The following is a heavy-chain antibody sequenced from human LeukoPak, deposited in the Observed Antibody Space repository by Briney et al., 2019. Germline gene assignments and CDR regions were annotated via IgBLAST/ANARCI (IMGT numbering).Heavy chain of an antibody. CDR2: INWNGGST. D-gene: IGHD3-16*01. CDR3: ARGGIIYMDV. J-gene: IGHJ6*03. V-gene: IGHV3-20*04. Sequence: GGTLRLSCAASGFTFSGYAMTWVRQAPGKGLEWVSGINWNGGSTGYADSVKGRFTISRDNAKNSLSLQMNSLRVEDTALYYCARGGIIYMDVWGKGTTVTVSS. CDR1: GFTFSGYA.